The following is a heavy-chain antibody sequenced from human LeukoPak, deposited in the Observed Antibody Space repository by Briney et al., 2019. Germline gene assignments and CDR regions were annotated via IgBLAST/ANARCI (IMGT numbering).Heavy chain of an antibody. D-gene: IGHD3-9*01. CDR3: VKEEMGRFHFEK. Sequence: SETLSLTCTVSGGSISRSSYYWGWLRQPPGEGLEWIGSIYYSGKTYYSPSLKRRVTISVDTSKNQFFLKLSSVTAADTAVYYCVKEEMGRFHFEKWGQGTLVTVFS. V-gene: IGHV4-39*01. CDR2: IYYSGKT. J-gene: IGHJ4*02. CDR1: GGSISRSSYY.